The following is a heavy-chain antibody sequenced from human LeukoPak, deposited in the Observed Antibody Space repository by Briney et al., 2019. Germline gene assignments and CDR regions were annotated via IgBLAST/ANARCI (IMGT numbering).Heavy chain of an antibody. CDR1: GGSFSGYY. J-gene: IGHJ6*03. V-gene: IGHV4-34*01. D-gene: IGHD1-26*01. Sequence: SETLSLTCAVSGGSFSGYYWSWIRQPPGKGLEWIAEIYHSGSTNYNPSLKSRVTISVDTSKNQFSLKLSSVTAADTAVYYCASRSSGLYCYYYYTDAWGKRTTVTVSS. CDR2: IYHSGST. CDR3: ASRSSGLYCYYYYTDA.